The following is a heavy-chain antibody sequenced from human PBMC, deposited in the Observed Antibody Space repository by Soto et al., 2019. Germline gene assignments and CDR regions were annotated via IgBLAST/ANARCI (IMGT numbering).Heavy chain of an antibody. CDR1: GFTFSSYA. V-gene: IGHV3-23*01. J-gene: IGHJ4*02. CDR2: ISGSGGST. Sequence: GGSLRLSCAASGFTFSSYAMSWVRQAPGKGLEWVSGISGSGGSTYYADSVKGRFTISRDNSKNTLYLQMNSLRAEDTAVYYCAKHRDHGSGSYSFDYWGRGTLVTVSS. CDR3: AKHRDHGSGSYSFDY. D-gene: IGHD3-10*01.